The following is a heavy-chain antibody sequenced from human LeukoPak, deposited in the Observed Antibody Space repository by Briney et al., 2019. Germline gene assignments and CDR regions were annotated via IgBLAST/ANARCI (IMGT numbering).Heavy chain of an antibody. J-gene: IGHJ4*02. D-gene: IGHD3-9*01. CDR1: GFTFGDYA. CDR3: GRGLTGYYSGRLVDY. V-gene: IGHV3-7*01. CDR2: IKQDGSEK. Sequence: GGSLRLSCTASGFTFGDYAMSWVRQAPGKGLEWVANIKQDGSEKYYVDSVKGRFTISRDNAKNSLYLQMNSLRAEDTAVYYCGRGLTGYYSGRLVDYWGQGTLVTVSS.